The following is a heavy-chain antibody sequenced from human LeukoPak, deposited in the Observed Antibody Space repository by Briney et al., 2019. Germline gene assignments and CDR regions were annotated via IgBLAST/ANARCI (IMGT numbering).Heavy chain of an antibody. D-gene: IGHD3-22*01. Sequence: GGSLRLSCAAPGFTFSSYWMSWVRQAPGKGLEWVANIKQDGSEKYYVDSVKGRFTISRGNAKNSLYLQMNSLRVEDTAVHYCARRHDSSGGFDYWDQGTLLTVSS. J-gene: IGHJ4*02. CDR1: GFTFSSYW. CDR2: IKQDGSEK. CDR3: ARRHDSSGGFDY. V-gene: IGHV3-7*01.